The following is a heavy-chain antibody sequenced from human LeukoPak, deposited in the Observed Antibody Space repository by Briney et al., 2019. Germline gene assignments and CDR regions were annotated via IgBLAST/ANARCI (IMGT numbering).Heavy chain of an antibody. Sequence: SVKVSCKASGGTFSSYAISWVRQAPGQGLEWMGRIIPILGIANYAQKFQGRVTITADKSTSTAYMELSSLRSEDTAVYYCARGGDGYNPDDCWGQGTLVTVSS. CDR3: ARGGDGYNPDDC. V-gene: IGHV1-69*04. J-gene: IGHJ4*02. CDR1: GGTFSSYA. D-gene: IGHD3-16*01. CDR2: IIPILGIA.